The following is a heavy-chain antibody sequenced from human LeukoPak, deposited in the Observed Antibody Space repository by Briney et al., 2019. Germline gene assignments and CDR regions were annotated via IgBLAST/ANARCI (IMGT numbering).Heavy chain of an antibody. V-gene: IGHV5-51*01. J-gene: IGHJ5*02. CDR2: IYAGDSDT. CDR1: GYSFTSYW. D-gene: IGHD3-10*01. CDR3: AIHRWFGESPARNNWFDP. Sequence: GESLKISCKGSGYSFTSYWIGWVRQMPGKGLEWTGIIYAGDSDTRYSPSLQGQVTISADKSITTAYLQWSSLKASDTAMYYCAIHRWFGESPARNNWFDPWGQGTLVTVSS.